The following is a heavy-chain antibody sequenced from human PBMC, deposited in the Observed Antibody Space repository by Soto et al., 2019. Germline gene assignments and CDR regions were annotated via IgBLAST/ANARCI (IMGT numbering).Heavy chain of an antibody. Sequence: VWSLVLPCAASGFAFSSYGWHGVRQPPGEGLEGGGVVSYDGSNRYYADSVKGRFTISRDNSKNTLYLQMNSLGAEDTAVYYSAKDSSGWIHLWVSWPDDYYYYGMDVWGQGTTVTVSS. J-gene: IGHJ6*02. CDR3: AKDSSGWIHLWVSWPDDYYYYGMDV. V-gene: IGHV3-30*18. D-gene: IGHD5-18*01. CDR2: VSYDGSNR. CDR1: GFAFSSYG.